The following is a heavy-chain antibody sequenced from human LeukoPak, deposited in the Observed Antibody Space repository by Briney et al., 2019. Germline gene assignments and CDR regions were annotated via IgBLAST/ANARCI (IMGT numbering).Heavy chain of an antibody. CDR2: VNRSGNN. J-gene: IGHJ4*02. CDR3: AVVVPTPRKYNTGWSIDF. Sequence: PSETLSLTCAVNGESFRGYFWSWIRLPPGKGLEWVGEVNRSGNNNNNTSVKSRDTISIDTSQNPFSLKLSSVTAADTAVYYCAVVVPTPRKYNTGWSIDFWGQGTLVTVSS. CDR1: GESFRGYF. D-gene: IGHD6-19*01. V-gene: IGHV4-34*04.